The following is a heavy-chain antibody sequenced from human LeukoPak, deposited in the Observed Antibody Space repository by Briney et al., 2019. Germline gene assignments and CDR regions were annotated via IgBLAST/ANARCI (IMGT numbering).Heavy chain of an antibody. CDR1: GGSLRTYY. J-gene: IGHJ3*02. CDR3: ARHVADYYGSGSYRAFDI. V-gene: IGHV4-59*08. D-gene: IGHD3-10*01. Sequence: SETLSLTCTVSGGSLRTYYWSWIRQPPGKGLEWIGYIYYSGSTNYNPSLKSRVTMSVDTSNNQFSLKLSSVTAADTAVYYCARHVADYYGSGSYRAFDIWGQGTMVTVSS. CDR2: IYYSGST.